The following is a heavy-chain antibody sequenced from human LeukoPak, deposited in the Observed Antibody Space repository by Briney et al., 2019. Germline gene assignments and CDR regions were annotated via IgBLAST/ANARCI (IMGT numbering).Heavy chain of an antibody. V-gene: IGHV3-53*01. J-gene: IGHJ4*02. D-gene: IGHD2-15*01. CDR2: IYSGGST. CDR1: GFTVSSNY. Sequence: GGSLRLSCAASGFTVSSNYMSWVRQAPGKGLEWVPVIYSGGSTYYADSVKGRFTISRDNSKNTLYLQMNSLRAEDTAVYYCAQGGGSCYFTTCFDYWGQGTLVTVSS. CDR3: AQGGGSCYFTTCFDY.